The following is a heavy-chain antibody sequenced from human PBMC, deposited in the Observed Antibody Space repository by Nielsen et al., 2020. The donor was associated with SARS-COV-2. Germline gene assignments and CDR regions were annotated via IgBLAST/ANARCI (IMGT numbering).Heavy chain of an antibody. J-gene: IGHJ4*02. CDR3: ARDWRYYDSSGYGY. V-gene: IGHV3-11*04. CDR2: ITCSGDNV. D-gene: IGHD3-22*01. CDR1: GFTFSDTY. Sequence: GESLKISCAASGFTFSDTYMTWIRQPPGKGLEWVSYITCSGDNVYYADSVKGRFTISRDNAKNSLYLQMNSLRAEDTAVYYCARDWRYYDSSGYGYWGQGTLVTVSS.